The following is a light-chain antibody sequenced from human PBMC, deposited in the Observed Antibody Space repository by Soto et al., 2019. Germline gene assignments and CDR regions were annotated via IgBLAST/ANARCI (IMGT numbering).Light chain of an antibody. CDR1: QSVNSY. CDR3: QHRSIWPVT. V-gene: IGKV3-11*01. CDR2: DAS. J-gene: IGKJ5*01. Sequence: ELVLTQPRATLSLTPGERPTLFCRASQSVNSYLAWYQQNPGLAPRLLIYDASSRATGIPARFSGSGSGTDFTLTIGSLEPEDFAVYYCQHRSIWPVTFGQGTRLEIK.